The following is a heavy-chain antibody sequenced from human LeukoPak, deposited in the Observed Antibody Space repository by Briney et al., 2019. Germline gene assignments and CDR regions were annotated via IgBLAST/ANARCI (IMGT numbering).Heavy chain of an antibody. CDR1: GGSISSSTYY. D-gene: IGHD5-18*01. CDR3: ASGYSYDLFDY. V-gene: IGHV4-39*07. J-gene: IGHJ4*02. Sequence: SETLSLTCTVSGGSISSSTYYWGWIRQPPGKGLEWIGSINYSGSTYYNPSLKSRVTISVDTSRNQLSLKLSSVTAADTAVYYCASGYSYDLFDYWGQGTLVTVSS. CDR2: INYSGST.